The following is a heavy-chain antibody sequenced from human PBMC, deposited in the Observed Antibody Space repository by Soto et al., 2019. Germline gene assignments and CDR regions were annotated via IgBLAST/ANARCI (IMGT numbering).Heavy chain of an antibody. D-gene: IGHD6-13*01. CDR2: ISYDGSNK. Sequence: EGSLRLSCAASGFTISSYGMHWVRQAPAKGLEWVAVISYDGSNKYYADSVKGRFTISRDNSKNTLYLQMNSLRAEDTAVYYCAKDRWNVGSSWYDYYYYYGMDVWGQGTTVTLSS. V-gene: IGHV3-30*18. CDR3: AKDRWNVGSSWYDYYYYYGMDV. CDR1: GFTISSYG. J-gene: IGHJ6*02.